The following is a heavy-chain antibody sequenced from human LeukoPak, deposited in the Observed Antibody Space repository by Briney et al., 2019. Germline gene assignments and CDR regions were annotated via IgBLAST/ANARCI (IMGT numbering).Heavy chain of an antibody. CDR2: INANSGDT. D-gene: IGHD3-10*01. V-gene: IGHV1-2*02. Sequence: VASVTVSCKTSAYSFTGYFFHWIRQAPGQGLEWMGWINANSGDTNYAQQFQGRLTMTRVRSISTVYMELSRLRTDDTAVYYCARDFSWGVDSWGQGTLVTVSS. CDR1: AYSFTGYF. CDR3: ARDFSWGVDS. J-gene: IGHJ4*02.